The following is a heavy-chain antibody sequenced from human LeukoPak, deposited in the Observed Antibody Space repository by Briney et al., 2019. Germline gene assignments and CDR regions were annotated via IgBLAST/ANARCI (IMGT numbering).Heavy chain of an antibody. V-gene: IGHV3-7*01. CDR2: INPDGNKK. J-gene: IGHJ4*02. CDR3: ARDLAYSRLDY. D-gene: IGHD5-18*01. CDR1: GLTFSSSW. Sequence: GGSLRLSCAVSGLTFSSSWMDWVRQAPGKGLEWVASINPDGNKKYSADSAKGRFTISRDNAENSLYLQMNSLRVEDTAFYYCARDLAYSRLDYWGQGMLVTVSS.